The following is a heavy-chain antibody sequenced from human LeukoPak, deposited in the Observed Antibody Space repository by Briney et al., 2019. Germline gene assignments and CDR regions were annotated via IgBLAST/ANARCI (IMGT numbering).Heavy chain of an antibody. V-gene: IGHV1-69*01. CDR2: ITPIFGTA. CDR1: GGTFSSYA. Sequence: GSSVKVSCKVSGGTFSSYAISWVRQAPGQGLEWMGGITPIFGTANYAQKFQGRVTITADESTSTAYMELSSLRSEDTAVYYCARDGSLYYFDYWGQGTLVTVSS. CDR3: ARDGSLYYFDY. J-gene: IGHJ4*02.